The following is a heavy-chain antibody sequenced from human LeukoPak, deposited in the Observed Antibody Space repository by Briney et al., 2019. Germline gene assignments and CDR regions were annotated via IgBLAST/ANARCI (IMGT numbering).Heavy chain of an antibody. CDR2: IYHSGGT. D-gene: IGHD4-11*01. Sequence: SETLSLTCAVSGGSISSSGYSWSWIRQPPGKGLEWIGYIYHSGGTYYNPSLKSRVTISVDRSSDQFSLKLTSVTAADTAVYYCARTVTTTHFDYWGQGTLVTVSS. CDR3: ARTVTTTHFDY. CDR1: GGSISSSGYS. V-gene: IGHV4-30-2*01. J-gene: IGHJ4*02.